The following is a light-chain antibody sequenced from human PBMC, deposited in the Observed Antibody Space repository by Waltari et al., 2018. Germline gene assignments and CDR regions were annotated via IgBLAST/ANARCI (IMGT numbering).Light chain of an antibody. Sequence: DIQMTQSPSSLSASVGDRVTITCRASQSISSYLNWYQQKPGKPPKLLIYAASSLQSGVPSRFSGSGPGTAFTLTISSLQHEDSATYFCQQSYTSPYTFGQGT. CDR1: QSISSY. V-gene: IGKV1-39*01. CDR2: AAS. CDR3: QQSYTSPYT. J-gene: IGKJ2*01.